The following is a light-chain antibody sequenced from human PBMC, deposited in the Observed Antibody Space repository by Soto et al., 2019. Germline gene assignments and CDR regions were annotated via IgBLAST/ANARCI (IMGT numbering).Light chain of an antibody. V-gene: IGLV2-14*01. CDR1: RSDVGGYNY. Sequence: QSALTQPASVSGSPGQSITISCTGTRSDVGGYNYDSWCQQHPGKAPKLMIYEVSSRPSGISNRFSDSKSGNTASLTISGLQAEDEAYYYCSSYTSSHFWVFGEGTKVTVL. CDR2: EVS. CDR3: SSYTSSHFWV. J-gene: IGLJ3*02.